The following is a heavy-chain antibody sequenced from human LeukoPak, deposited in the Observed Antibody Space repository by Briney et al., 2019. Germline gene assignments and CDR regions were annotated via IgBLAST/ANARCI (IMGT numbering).Heavy chain of an antibody. CDR1: GGSISSYY. V-gene: IGHV4-59*01. Sequence: PSETLSLTCTVSGGSISSYYWSWIRQPPGKGLEWIGYTYYSGSTNYNPSLKSRVTISVDTSKNQFSLKLSSVTAADTAVYYCARSPLNYDILTGYYIGWGQGTLVTASS. CDR3: ARSPLNYDILTGYYIG. J-gene: IGHJ4*02. CDR2: TYYSGST. D-gene: IGHD3-9*01.